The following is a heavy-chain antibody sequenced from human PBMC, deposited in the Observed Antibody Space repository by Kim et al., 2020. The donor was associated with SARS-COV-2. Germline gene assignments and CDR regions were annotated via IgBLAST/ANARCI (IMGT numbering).Heavy chain of an antibody. J-gene: IGHJ5*02. CDR3: ARYAYTSSSGWFDP. D-gene: IGHD6-6*01. CDR1: GGPLSGFR. CDR2: IDHSGSA. Sequence: SETLSLTCAVFGGPLSGFRWSWIRQAPGKGLEWLGEIDHSGSALYNPSLRSRVTLSVDTAKSQFSLKVTSVTAADTAVYYCARYAYTSSSGWFDPWGQGILVTVSS. V-gene: IGHV4-34*10.